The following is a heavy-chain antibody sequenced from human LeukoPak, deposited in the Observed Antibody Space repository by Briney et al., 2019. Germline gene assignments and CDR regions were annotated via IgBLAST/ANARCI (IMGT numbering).Heavy chain of an antibody. D-gene: IGHD4-17*01. V-gene: IGHV4-59*12. CDR1: GGSISSYY. CDR2: IYYSGST. J-gene: IGHJ4*02. CDR3: ARGRVGHDYGDYQRAQFDY. Sequence: SETLSLTCTVSGGSISSYYWSWIRQPPGKGLEWIGYIYYSGSTNYNPSLKSRVTISVDTSKNQFSLKLSSVTAADTAVYYCARGRVGHDYGDYQRAQFDYWGQGTLVTVSS.